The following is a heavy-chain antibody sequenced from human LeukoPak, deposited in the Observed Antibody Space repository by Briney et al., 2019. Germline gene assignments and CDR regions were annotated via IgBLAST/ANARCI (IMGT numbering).Heavy chain of an antibody. CDR1: GYTFTSYD. V-gene: IGHV1-8*01. CDR3: ASGLWFGESVDY. D-gene: IGHD3-10*01. J-gene: IGHJ4*02. Sequence: ASVKVSCKASGYTFTSYDINWVRQATGQGLEWMGWMNPNSGNTGYAQKFQGRVTMTRNTSISTAYMELSSLRSEDTAVYYCASGLWFGESVDYWGQGTLVTVSS. CDR2: MNPNSGNT.